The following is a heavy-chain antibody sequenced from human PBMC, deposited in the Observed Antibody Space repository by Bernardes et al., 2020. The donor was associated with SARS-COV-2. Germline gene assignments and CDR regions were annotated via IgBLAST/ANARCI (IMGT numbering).Heavy chain of an antibody. CDR3: ASRKLELTYDAFDL. J-gene: IGHJ3*01. CDR1: RDPTSSNSYY. Sequence: SETLSLTCTVSRDPTSSNSYYWAWLRQPPGKGLEWIAMFYYSGGTYYNPSFESRVTMSGDASRTKFSLTLSSVTTADTAMYYCASRKLELTYDAFDLGGEGTMVTDSS. V-gene: IGHV4-39*01. CDR2: FYYSGGT. D-gene: IGHD1-7*01.